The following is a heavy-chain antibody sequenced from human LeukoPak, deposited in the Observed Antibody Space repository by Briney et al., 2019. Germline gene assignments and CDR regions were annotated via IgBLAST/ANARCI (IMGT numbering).Heavy chain of an antibody. D-gene: IGHD3-10*01. Sequence: GGSLRLSCAASGVTFSSSPMNWVRQAPGKGLEGGSYITSSSTIHYADSEKGRFTISRHNAKNSLHLQMNSLRVEDPAVSYCARSGAYWGPGTLVTVSS. CDR1: GVTFSSSP. V-gene: IGHV3-48*01. J-gene: IGHJ4*02. CDR2: ITSSSTI. CDR3: ARSGAY.